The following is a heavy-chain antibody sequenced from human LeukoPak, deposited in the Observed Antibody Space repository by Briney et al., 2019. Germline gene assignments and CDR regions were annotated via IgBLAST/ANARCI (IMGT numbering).Heavy chain of an antibody. CDR1: GYTFTGYY. CDR3: ASNSGEYRYYFDY. J-gene: IGHJ4*02. CDR2: INPNSGGT. Sequence: GASVKVSCKASGYTFTGYYMHWVRQAPGQGLEWTGWINPNSGGTNYAQKFQGRVTMTRDTSISTAYMELSRLRSDDTAVYYCASNSGEYRYYFDYWGQGTLVTVSS. V-gene: IGHV1-2*02. D-gene: IGHD3-10*01.